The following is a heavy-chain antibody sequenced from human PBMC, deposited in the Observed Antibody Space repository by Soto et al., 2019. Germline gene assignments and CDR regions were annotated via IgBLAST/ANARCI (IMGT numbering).Heavy chain of an antibody. CDR3: SKYSASDVCFDY. D-gene: IGHD2-8*02. J-gene: IGHJ4*02. V-gene: IGHV3-48*02. CDR2: ISGSGDTK. Sequence: GGSLRLSCASSGFTFSSCSMNWVRQAPGKGLEWVSFISGSGDTKYYADSVKGRFTISRDNAKNSLYLQMSSLRDADTAVYYCSKYSASDVCFDYWGQGTLVTVSS. CDR1: GFTFSSCS.